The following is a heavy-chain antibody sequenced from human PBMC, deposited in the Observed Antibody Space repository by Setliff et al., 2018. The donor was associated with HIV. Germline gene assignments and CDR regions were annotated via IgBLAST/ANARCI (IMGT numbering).Heavy chain of an antibody. J-gene: IGHJ6*02. D-gene: IGHD3-10*01. CDR1: GYSISSGYY. V-gene: IGHV4-38-2*02. CDR2: IYYSGST. CDR3: ARVETTVRGATYAMDV. Sequence: PSETLSLTCTVTGYSISSGYYWAWIRQPPGKGLEWIGSIYYSGSTNYNPFFKSRVTISVDTSKNQLSLNLTSVTAADTAVYYCARVETTVRGATYAMDVWGQGTTVTVSS.